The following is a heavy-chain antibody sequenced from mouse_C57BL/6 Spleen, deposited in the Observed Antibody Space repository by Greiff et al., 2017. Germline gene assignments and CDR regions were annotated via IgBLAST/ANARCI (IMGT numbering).Heavy chain of an antibody. J-gene: IGHJ3*01. Sequence: QVQLKQPGTELVKPGASVKLSCKASGYTFTSYWMHWVKQRPGQGLEWIGNINPSNGGTNYNEKFKSKATLTVDKSSSTAYMELRSLTSEASAVYYCTRPTGSSYGFAYWGQGTLVTVSA. CDR2: INPSNGGT. D-gene: IGHD1-1*01. CDR1: GYTFTSYW. CDR3: TRPTGSSYGFAY. V-gene: IGHV1-53*01.